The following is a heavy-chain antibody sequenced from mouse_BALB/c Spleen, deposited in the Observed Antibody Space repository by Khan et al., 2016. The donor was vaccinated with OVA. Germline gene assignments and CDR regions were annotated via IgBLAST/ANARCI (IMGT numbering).Heavy chain of an antibody. D-gene: IGHD2-3*01. CDR2: IYPGSDNA. Sequence: VKLLESGPELVKPGASVKMSCKASGYTFTYYVITWVKQRTGQGLEWIGEIYPGSDNAYYNERFKGKATLTADKSSITTHMQLSSLTSEDSAVYFCARGDGYYVYFDYWGQGTTLTVSS. J-gene: IGHJ2*01. V-gene: IGHV1-81*01. CDR3: ARGDGYYVYFDY. CDR1: GYTFTYYV.